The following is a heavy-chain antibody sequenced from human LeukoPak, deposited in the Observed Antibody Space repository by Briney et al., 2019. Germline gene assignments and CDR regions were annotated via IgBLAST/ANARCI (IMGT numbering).Heavy chain of an antibody. V-gene: IGHV5-51*01. CDR1: GYSFTTYW. CDR2: IYPGDSDT. D-gene: IGHD2-21*02. Sequence: GESLKISCKGSGYSFTTYWIGWVRQMPGKGLEWVGIIYPGDSDTRYSPSFQGQVIISADKSISTAYLQWSSLKASDTAMYYCARRAYCGGDCYLDYWGQGTLVTVSS. J-gene: IGHJ4*02. CDR3: ARRAYCGGDCYLDY.